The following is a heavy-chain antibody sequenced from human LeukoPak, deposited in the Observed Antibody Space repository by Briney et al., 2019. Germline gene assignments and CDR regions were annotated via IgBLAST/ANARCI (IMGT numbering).Heavy chain of an antibody. V-gene: IGHV3-9*01. CDR2: ISWNSGSI. Sequence: GGSLRLSCAASGFTFDDYAMHWVRQAPGKGLEWVSGISWNSGSIGYADSVKGRFTISRDNSKNTLYLQMGSLRAEDTAIYYCAKGTSWINPYYYMDVWGKGTTVTVSS. J-gene: IGHJ6*03. CDR3: AKGTSWINPYYYMDV. CDR1: GFTFDDYA. D-gene: IGHD2-2*01.